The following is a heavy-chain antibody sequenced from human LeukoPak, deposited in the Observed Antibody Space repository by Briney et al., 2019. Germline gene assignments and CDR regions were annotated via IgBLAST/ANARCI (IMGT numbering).Heavy chain of an antibody. J-gene: IGHJ5*02. D-gene: IGHD2-15*01. CDR1: GGTFSSYA. CDR2: IIPIFGTA. Sequence: ASVKVSCKASGGTFSSYAISWVRQAPGQGPEWMGGIIPIFGTANYAQKFQGRVTITADESTSTAYMELSSLRSEDTAVYYCARVAATWFDPWGQGTLVTVSS. V-gene: IGHV1-69*01. CDR3: ARVAATWFDP.